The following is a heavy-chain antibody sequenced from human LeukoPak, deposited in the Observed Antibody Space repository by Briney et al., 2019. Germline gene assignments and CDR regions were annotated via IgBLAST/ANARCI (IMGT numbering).Heavy chain of an antibody. CDR2: IKQDGSEK. CDR3: ARDSGSYFGPLKY. J-gene: IGHJ4*02. V-gene: IGHV3-7*01. Sequence: GGSLRLSCVVSGFSISNYWMTWVRQAPGKGLEWVANIKQDGSEKYYVDSVKGRFTISRDNAKNSLYLQMNSLRAEDTAVYYCARDSGSYFGPLKYWGQGTLVTVSS. CDR1: GFSISNYW. D-gene: IGHD1-26*01.